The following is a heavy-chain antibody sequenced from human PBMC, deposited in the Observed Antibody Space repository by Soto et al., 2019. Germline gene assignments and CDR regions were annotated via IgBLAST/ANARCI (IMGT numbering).Heavy chain of an antibody. Sequence: SETLSLTLTVSGGSVSGGAYYWTWIRQRPGKGLEWIGYIYYSGSTYYSPSLKSRLSISLDTSKNQFPLRLSSVTAADTAMYYCARARLRAVYAFDIWGQGTMVTVSS. CDR1: GGSVSGGAYY. CDR2: IYYSGST. J-gene: IGHJ3*02. CDR3: ARARLRAVYAFDI. V-gene: IGHV4-31*02. D-gene: IGHD5-12*01.